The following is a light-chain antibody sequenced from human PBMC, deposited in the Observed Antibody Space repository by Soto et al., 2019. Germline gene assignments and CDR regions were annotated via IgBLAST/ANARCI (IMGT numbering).Light chain of an antibody. V-gene: IGLV2-8*01. CDR3: SSYAGSSIPVA. J-gene: IGLJ2*01. CDR1: SSDVGGYNF. Sequence: QSALTQPPSASGSPGQSVTISCTGASSDVGGYNFVSWYQQHPGKAPKLMIYDVTKRPSGVPDRFSGSKSGNTASLPVSGLQVDDEADYYCSSYAGSSIPVAFGGGTKLTVL. CDR2: DVT.